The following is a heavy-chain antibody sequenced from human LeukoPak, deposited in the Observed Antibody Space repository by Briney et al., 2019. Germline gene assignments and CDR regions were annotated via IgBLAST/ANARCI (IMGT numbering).Heavy chain of an antibody. CDR1: AFTFSDYS. CDR3: ARDRIKSGSYYFDY. CDR2: ISGRSSAI. D-gene: IGHD1-26*01. V-gene: IGHV3-48*01. Sequence: GGSLRLSCAASAFTFSDYSMNWVRQAPGKGLEWVSYISGRSSAIYYADSVKGRFTISRDNAKNPMYLQMNSLRAEDTAVYYCARDRIKSGSYYFDYWGQGTLVTVSS. J-gene: IGHJ4*02.